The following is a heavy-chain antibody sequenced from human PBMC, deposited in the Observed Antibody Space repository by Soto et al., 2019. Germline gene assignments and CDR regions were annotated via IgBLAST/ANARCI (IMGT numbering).Heavy chain of an antibody. Sequence: GESLKISCKGSENTFSSYWIAWVRQLPGKGLECMGIIYPDDSDTRYSPSFQGQVTISVDKSITTAYLQWSSLKASDTAMYYCARSRGGGRHLWFDPWRQGTQVTVSS. CDR2: IYPDDSDT. CDR3: ARSRGGGRHLWFDP. CDR1: ENTFSSYW. J-gene: IGHJ5*02. D-gene: IGHD2-15*01. V-gene: IGHV5-51*01.